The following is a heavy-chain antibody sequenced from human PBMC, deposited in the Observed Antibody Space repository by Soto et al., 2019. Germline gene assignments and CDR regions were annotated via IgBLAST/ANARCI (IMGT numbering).Heavy chain of an antibody. V-gene: IGHV3-33*01. J-gene: IGHJ4*02. D-gene: IGHD2-15*01. Sequence: QVQLVQSGGGVVQPGRSLRLSCAASGFIFNEYGMHWVRQAPGKGLEWVAVIWYDGSNKYYADSVKGRFTVSRDNSKNTLSLKMNSLRVEDTAIYYCARWGCSGSNCNLNQRSFDLWGQGTLVTVSS. CDR3: ARWGCSGSNCNLNQRSFDL. CDR2: IWYDGSNK. CDR1: GFIFNEYG.